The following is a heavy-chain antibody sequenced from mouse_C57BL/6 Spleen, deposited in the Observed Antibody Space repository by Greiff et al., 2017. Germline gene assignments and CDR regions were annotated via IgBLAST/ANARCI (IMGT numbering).Heavy chain of an antibody. V-gene: IGHV1-22*01. CDR3: AIERGDLYCSSSYSHFDD. Sequence: VKLQQSGPELVKPGASVKMSCKASGYTFTDYNMHWVKQSHGKSLEWIGYINPNNGGTSYNQKFKGKATLTVNQSSSTAYMELRSLTSEDSAVYYCAIERGDLYCSSSYSHFDDWGKGTTLTVSS. CDR2: INPNNGGT. CDR1: GYTFTDYN. D-gene: IGHD1-1*01. J-gene: IGHJ2*01.